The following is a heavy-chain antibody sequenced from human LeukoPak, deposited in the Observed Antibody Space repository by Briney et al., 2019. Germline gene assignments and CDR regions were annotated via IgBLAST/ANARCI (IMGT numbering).Heavy chain of an antibody. V-gene: IGHV3-7*01. CDR1: GFTFSSSW. CDR2: IREDGSEK. D-gene: IGHD1-26*01. CDR3: ARDPYSGRYGDYYYYYMDV. J-gene: IGHJ6*03. Sequence: GGSLRLSCAASGFTFSSSWMTWVRQAPGKGLEWVASIREDGSEKTSVDSVKGRFTISRDNAKNSLYLQMDSLRAEDTAVYYCARDPYSGRYGDYYYYYMDVWGKGTTVTISS.